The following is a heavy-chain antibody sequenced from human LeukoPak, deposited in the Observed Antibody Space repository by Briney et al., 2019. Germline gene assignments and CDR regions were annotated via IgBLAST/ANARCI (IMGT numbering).Heavy chain of an antibody. Sequence: GGSLRLSCAASGFTFTSFGMSWVRQAPGKGLEWVANIKHDTSEKYYVDSVKGRFTISRDNSKNTLYLQMNSLRAEDTAVYYCARVYYYDSGGPLDYWGQGTLVTVSS. CDR1: GFTFTSFG. V-gene: IGHV3-7*01. CDR3: ARVYYYDSGGPLDY. J-gene: IGHJ4*02. D-gene: IGHD3-22*01. CDR2: IKHDTSEK.